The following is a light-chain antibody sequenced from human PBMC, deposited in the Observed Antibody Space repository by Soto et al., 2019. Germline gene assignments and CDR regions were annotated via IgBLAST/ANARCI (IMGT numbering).Light chain of an antibody. CDR3: TSYRSSSTPVV. V-gene: IGLV2-14*01. CDR2: DVT. J-gene: IGLJ2*01. CDR1: SSDVGDYNF. Sequence: QSALTQPASVSGSPGQSITISCTGTSSDVGDYNFVSWYQQHPGKAPKLMIYDVTNRPSGVSDRFSGSNSGNTASLTISGLQAEDEADYYCTSYRSSSTPVVFGGGTKLTVL.